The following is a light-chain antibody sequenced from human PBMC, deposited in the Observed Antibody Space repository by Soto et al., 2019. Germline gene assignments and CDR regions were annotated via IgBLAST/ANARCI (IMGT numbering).Light chain of an antibody. CDR1: QSVSNTY. CDR3: QQYGTSPVT. CDR2: GAS. J-gene: IGKJ2*01. V-gene: IGKV3-20*01. Sequence: EIVLTQSPGTLPLSPGERATLSCRASQSVSNTYLAWYQHKPGQAPRLLIYGASDRATGIPDRFSGSGSVTDFTLTISSLEPEDFALYYCQQYGTSPVTFGQGTKLEIK.